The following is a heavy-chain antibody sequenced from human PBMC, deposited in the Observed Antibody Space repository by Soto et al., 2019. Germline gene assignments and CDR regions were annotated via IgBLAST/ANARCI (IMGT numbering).Heavy chain of an antibody. CDR3: ARDSVIAGTGGNEFDY. CDR2: IWYDGSNK. V-gene: IGHV3-33*01. J-gene: IGHJ4*02. Sequence: GGSLRLSCAASGFTFSSYGMHWVRQAPGKGLEWVAVIWYDGSNKYYADSVKGRFTISRDNSKNTLYLQMNSLRAEDTAVYYCARDSVIAGTGGNEFDYWGQGTLVTVSS. CDR1: GFTFSSYG. D-gene: IGHD6-13*01.